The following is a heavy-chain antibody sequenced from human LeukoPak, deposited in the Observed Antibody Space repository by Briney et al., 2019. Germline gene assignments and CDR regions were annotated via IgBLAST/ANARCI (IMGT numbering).Heavy chain of an antibody. V-gene: IGHV3-74*01. CDR3: ARDPIIIVPAALDY. J-gene: IGHJ4*02. CDR1: GFTFSSYW. Sequence: SGGSLRLSCVASGFTFSSYWMHWVRQAPGKGLVWVSRINSDGTTSYADSVKGRFTISRDNVKNTLYLQMNSLRAEDTAVYYCARDPIIIVPAALDYWGQGTLVTVSS. D-gene: IGHD2-2*01. CDR2: INSDGTT.